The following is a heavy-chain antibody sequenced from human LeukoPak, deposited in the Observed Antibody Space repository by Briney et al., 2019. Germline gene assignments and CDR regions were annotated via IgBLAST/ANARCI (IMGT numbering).Heavy chain of an antibody. V-gene: IGHV3-53*01. D-gene: IGHD6-6*01. CDR3: AGSRIAARPDY. J-gene: IGHJ4*02. CDR1: GFTVSSNY. Sequence: PGGSLRLSCAASGFTVSSNYMSWVRQAPGKGVEWVSVIYSGGTTYYADSVKGRFTISRDNSKNTLYLQMNSLRAEDTAVYYCAGSRIAARPDYWGQGTLVTVSS. CDR2: IYSGGTT.